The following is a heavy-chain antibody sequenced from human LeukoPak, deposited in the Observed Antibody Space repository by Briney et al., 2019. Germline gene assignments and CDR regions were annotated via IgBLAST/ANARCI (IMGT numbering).Heavy chain of an antibody. Sequence: GASVKVSCKASGYTFTSYDINWVRQATGQGLEWMGWMNPNSGNTGYAQKFQGRVTMTRDTSISTAYMELSRLRSDDTAVYYCAREFIVVGATGDYWGQGTLVTVSS. D-gene: IGHD1-26*01. CDR1: GYTFTSYD. J-gene: IGHJ4*02. V-gene: IGHV1-8*01. CDR3: AREFIVVGATGDY. CDR2: MNPNSGNT.